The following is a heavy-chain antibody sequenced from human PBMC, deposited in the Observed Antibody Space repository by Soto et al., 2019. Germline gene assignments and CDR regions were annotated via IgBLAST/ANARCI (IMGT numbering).Heavy chain of an antibody. V-gene: IGHV4-61*01. D-gene: IGHD3-16*01. CDR3: AREEKQLSRYGGDFDY. J-gene: IGHJ4*02. Sequence: QVQLQESGPGLVKPSETLSLTCSVSDGSVNTGNYYWSWIRQPPGKGLEGIGHIYYIGTTNYNPSLKRRVTISVDTSKNQFSLKVTSVTAADTAVYFCAREEKQLSRYGGDFDYWGQGILVTVSS. CDR2: IYYIGTT. CDR1: DGSVNTGNYY.